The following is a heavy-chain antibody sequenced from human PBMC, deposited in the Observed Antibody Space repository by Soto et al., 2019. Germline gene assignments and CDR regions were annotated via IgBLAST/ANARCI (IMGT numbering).Heavy chain of an antibody. Sequence: AASVKVSCKASGYTFTSYGISWVRQAPGQGLEWMGWISAYNGNTNYAQKLQGRVTMTTDTSTSTAYMELRSLRSDDTAVYYCARDQSLRFLEWLSDYYYYGMDVWGQGTTVTVSS. CDR3: ARDQSLRFLEWLSDYYYYGMDV. D-gene: IGHD3-3*01. CDR2: ISAYNGNT. CDR1: GYTFTSYG. J-gene: IGHJ6*02. V-gene: IGHV1-18*04.